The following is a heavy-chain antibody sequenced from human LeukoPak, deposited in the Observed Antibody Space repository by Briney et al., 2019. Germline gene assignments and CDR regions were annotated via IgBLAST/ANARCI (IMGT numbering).Heavy chain of an antibody. D-gene: IGHD4-17*01. CDR1: GFTFSTYV. V-gene: IGHV3-23*01. Sequence: GGTLRLSCAASGFTFSTYVMSWVRQAPGKGLEWVSAISGSGGSTYYADSVKGRFTISRDNSKNTLYLQMNSLRAEDTAIYYCARGGDYGVKIDYWGQGTLVTVSS. CDR2: ISGSGGST. CDR3: ARGGDYGVKIDY. J-gene: IGHJ4*02.